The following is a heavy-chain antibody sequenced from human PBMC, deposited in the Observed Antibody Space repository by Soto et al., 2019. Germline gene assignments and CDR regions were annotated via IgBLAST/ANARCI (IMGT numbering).Heavy chain of an antibody. D-gene: IGHD1-26*01. CDR2: ISYDGSNK. CDR3: AKGLPGGGSFLDY. J-gene: IGHJ4*02. V-gene: IGHV3-30*18. Sequence: GGSLRLSCAASGFTFSSYGMHWVHQAPGKGLEWVAVISYDGSNKYYADSVKGRFTISRDNSKNTLYLQMNSLRAEDTAVYYCAKGLPGGGSFLDYWGQGTLVTVSS. CDR1: GFTFSSYG.